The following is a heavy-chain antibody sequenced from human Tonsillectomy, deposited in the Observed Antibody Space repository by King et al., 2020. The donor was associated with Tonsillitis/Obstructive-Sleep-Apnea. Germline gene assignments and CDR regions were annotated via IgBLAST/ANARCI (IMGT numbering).Heavy chain of an antibody. J-gene: IGHJ5*02. CDR2: IYWDDDK. CDR3: AHTRQYYIFWSDYPNWLDP. V-gene: IGHV2-5*02. Sequence: ITLKESGPTLVKPTQTLTLTCTFSGFSLNTSGVGVGWIRQPPXKALEWLAXIYWDDDKRYSPSLRSRLTITKDTSKNQVVLTVTNMDPVDTATYYCAHTRQYYIFWSDYPNWLDPWGQGXLVTVSS. D-gene: IGHD3-3*01. CDR1: GFSLNTSGVG.